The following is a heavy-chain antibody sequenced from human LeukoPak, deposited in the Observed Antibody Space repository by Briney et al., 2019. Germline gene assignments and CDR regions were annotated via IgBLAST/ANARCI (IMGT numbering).Heavy chain of an antibody. CDR1: GFFFNSYV. CDR2: ISGSGGTT. CDR3: AKGGRAGLWYYGLDV. J-gene: IGHJ6*02. D-gene: IGHD3-10*01. V-gene: IGHV3-23*01. Sequence: GVLLLSCAASGFFFNSYVMSGGRQAPGKGVEWVSDISGSGGTTYYADSVKGRFTISRDTSNNTLFLQINSLRVEDTAVYYCAKGGRAGLWYYGLDVWGQGTTVTVS.